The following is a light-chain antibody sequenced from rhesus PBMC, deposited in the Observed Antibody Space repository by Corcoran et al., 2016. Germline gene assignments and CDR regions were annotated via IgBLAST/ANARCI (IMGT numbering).Light chain of an antibody. CDR2: EVT. J-gene: IGLJ1*01. CDR1: GSDIGGYNY. Sequence: QAALTQPRSVSGSPGQSVTISCTGTGSDIGGYNYVSWYQQQPGTAPELMIYEVTKRPSGVSDRFSGSKSGNTASLTISGLQAEDEADYYCCSYAGSSYIFGAGTRLTVL. CDR3: CSYAGSSYI. V-gene: IGLV2-32*02.